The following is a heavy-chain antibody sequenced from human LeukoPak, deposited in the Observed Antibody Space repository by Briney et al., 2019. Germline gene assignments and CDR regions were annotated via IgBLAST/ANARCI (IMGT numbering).Heavy chain of an antibody. J-gene: IGHJ6*03. D-gene: IGHD3-3*01. V-gene: IGHV1-8*03. CDR2: MNPNSGNT. CDR3: ARVGMGDVRFLEWLSGFGDYYMDV. Sequence: GASVKVSCKASGYTFTSYDINWVRQATGQGFEWMGWMNPNSGNTGYAQKFQGRVTITRNASISTAYMELSSLRSEDTAVYYCARVGMGDVRFLEWLSGFGDYYMDVWGKGTTVTVSS. CDR1: GYTFTSYD.